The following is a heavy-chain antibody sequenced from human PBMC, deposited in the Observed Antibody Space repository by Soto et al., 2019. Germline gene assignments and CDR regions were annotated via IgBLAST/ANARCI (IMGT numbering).Heavy chain of an antibody. Sequence: PGGSLRLSCAASGFTFGIYAMTWVRQAPGKGLEWVSTVSGTGGSTFYADSVKGRFTISRDNSKNTLYLQMNSLRAEDTAIYFCAKDLSSYYYFDFWGQGTLVTVSS. CDR1: GFTFGIYA. J-gene: IGHJ4*02. CDR2: VSGTGGST. CDR3: AKDLSSYYYFDF. D-gene: IGHD2-15*01. V-gene: IGHV3-23*01.